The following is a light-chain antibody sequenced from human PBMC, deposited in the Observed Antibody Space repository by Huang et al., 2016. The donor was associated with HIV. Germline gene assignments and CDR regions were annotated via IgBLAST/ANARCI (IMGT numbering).Light chain of an antibody. V-gene: IGKV3-15*01. J-gene: IGKJ4*01. CDR2: GAS. CDR3: QQYNNWPLA. CDR1: QSVRNN. Sequence: EIVMTQSPATLSVSPGERATLSCRASQSVRNNLAWYQQKPGQAPRLLIYGASTRATGIPARFSGNGSGTEFTLTISSLQSEDFTVYYCQQYNNWPLAFGGGTKVEIK.